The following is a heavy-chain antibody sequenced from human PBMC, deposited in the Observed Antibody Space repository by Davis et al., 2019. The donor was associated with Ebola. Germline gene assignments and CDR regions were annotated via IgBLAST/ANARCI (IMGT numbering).Heavy chain of an antibody. CDR2: IYYSGIT. D-gene: IGHD3-3*01. J-gene: IGHJ5*02. Sequence: MPGGSLRLSCTVSGGSIISSSSYWGWIRQPPRKGLEWIGSIYYSGITYYNPSLKSRVTISVDTSKNQFSLKLSSVTAADTAVYYCARGWGTIFGVVIIDWFDPWGQGTLVTVSS. CDR3: ARGWGTIFGVVIIDWFDP. V-gene: IGHV4-39*07. CDR1: GGSIISSSSY.